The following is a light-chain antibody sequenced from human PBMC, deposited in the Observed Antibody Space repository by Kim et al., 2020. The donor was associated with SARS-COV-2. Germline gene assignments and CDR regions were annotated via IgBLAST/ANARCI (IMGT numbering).Light chain of an antibody. Sequence: SASVGDRVTITWRASQSISSWLAWYQQKPGKAPKVLIYDASSLESGVPSRFSGSGSGTEFTLTISSLQPDDFATYYCQQYNSWLTFGGGTKVDIK. CDR1: QSISSW. V-gene: IGKV1-5*01. J-gene: IGKJ4*01. CDR3: QQYNSWLT. CDR2: DAS.